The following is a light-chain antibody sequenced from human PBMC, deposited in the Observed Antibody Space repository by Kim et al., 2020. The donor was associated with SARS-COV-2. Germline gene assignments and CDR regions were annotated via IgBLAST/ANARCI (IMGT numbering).Light chain of an antibody. CDR1: QGISSY. Sequence: DIQLTQSPSFLSASVGDRVTITCRASQGISSYLAWYQQKPGKAPKLLIYAASTLQSGVPSRFSGSGSGTEFTLTISSLQPEDFATYYCQQLNSPPRTFGPGTKVDIK. CDR2: AAS. CDR3: QQLNSPPRT. V-gene: IGKV1-9*01. J-gene: IGKJ3*01.